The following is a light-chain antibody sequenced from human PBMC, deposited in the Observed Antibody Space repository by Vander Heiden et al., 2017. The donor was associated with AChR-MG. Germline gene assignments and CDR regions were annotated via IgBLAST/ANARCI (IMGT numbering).Light chain of an antibody. Sequence: QTVVTQEPSLTVSPGGTVTLTCASSTGAVTSGYYPNWFQQKPGQAPRALIYGTSNKHSCTPARFSGSLLGGKAALTVSGVQPEDEAEYYCLLYYGGAQGAVFGGGTQLTVL. V-gene: IGLV7-43*01. CDR1: TGAVTSGYY. CDR2: GTS. CDR3: LLYYGGAQGAV. J-gene: IGLJ7*01.